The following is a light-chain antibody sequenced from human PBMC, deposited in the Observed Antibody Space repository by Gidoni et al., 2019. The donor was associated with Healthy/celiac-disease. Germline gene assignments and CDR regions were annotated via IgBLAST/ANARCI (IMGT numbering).Light chain of an antibody. CDR3: QQYNSYPLT. V-gene: IGKV1-5*01. Sequence: DIQMSQSPSTLSASVGERVAITCRASQRSSSRLAWYQQKPGKAPQLLIYDASSLESGVPSRFSGSGSGTEFTLTISSLQPDDFATYYCQQYNSYPLTFGGGTKVEIK. CDR1: QRSSSR. J-gene: IGKJ4*01. CDR2: DAS.